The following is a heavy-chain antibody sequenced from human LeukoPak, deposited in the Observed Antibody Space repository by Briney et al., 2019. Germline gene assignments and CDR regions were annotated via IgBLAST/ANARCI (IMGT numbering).Heavy chain of an antibody. Sequence: SETLSLTCNVSGGSINSGTYYWTWIRQPAGKGLEWIGRIHTSGSTNYDPSLKSRVTISVDASKNQFSLRLASVTAADTAVYYCAKEESDWSSLGYYYHYMDVWGKGTTVTISS. J-gene: IGHJ6*03. CDR3: AKEESDWSSLGYYYHYMDV. V-gene: IGHV4-61*02. CDR1: GGSINSGTYY. D-gene: IGHD3-9*01. CDR2: IHTSGST.